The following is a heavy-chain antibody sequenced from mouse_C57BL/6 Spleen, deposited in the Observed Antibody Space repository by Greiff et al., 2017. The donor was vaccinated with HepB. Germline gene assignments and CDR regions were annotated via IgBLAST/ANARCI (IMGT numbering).Heavy chain of an antibody. CDR3: ARQNAYYSNYVWYFDV. CDR2: ISSGGSYT. Sequence: DVKLVESGGDLVKPGGSLKLSCAASGFTFSSYGMSWVRQTPDKRLEWVATISSGGSYTYYPDSVKGRFTISRDNAKNTLYLQMSSLKSEDTAMYYCARQNAYYSNYVWYFDVWGTGTTVTVSS. J-gene: IGHJ1*03. CDR1: GFTFSSYG. D-gene: IGHD2-5*01. V-gene: IGHV5-6*02.